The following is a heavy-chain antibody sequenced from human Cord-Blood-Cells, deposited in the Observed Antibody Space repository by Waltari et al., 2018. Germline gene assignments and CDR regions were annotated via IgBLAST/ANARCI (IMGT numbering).Heavy chain of an antibody. CDR2: IKQDGSEK. J-gene: IGHJ4*02. V-gene: IGHV3-7*01. Sequence: EVQLVESGGGLVQPGGSLRLSCAASGFTFSSYWMRWVRQAPGKGLGWVANIKQDGSEKDYVDAVKGRFTTSSDNAKNSLYLQMNSLRAEDTAVYYCARSRDYYFDYWGQGTLVTVSS. CDR1: GFTFSSYW. CDR3: ARSRDYYFDY.